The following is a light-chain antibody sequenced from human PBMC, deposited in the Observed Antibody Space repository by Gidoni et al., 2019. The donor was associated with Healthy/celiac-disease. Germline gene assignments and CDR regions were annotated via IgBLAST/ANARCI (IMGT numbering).Light chain of an antibody. Sequence: EIVMTQAPATLSVSPGERATLSCRASQSVSSNLAWYQQKPGQAPRLLIYDASTRATGIPARFSGSGSGTEFTLTISSLKSEDFAVYYCQQYKNWPPITFGQGTRLEIK. J-gene: IGKJ5*01. V-gene: IGKV3-15*01. CDR2: DAS. CDR1: QSVSSN. CDR3: QQYKNWPPIT.